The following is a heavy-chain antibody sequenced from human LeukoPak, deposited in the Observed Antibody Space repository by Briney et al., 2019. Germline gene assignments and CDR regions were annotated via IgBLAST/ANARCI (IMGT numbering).Heavy chain of an antibody. CDR2: INHSGST. J-gene: IGHJ4*02. CDR3: ARISLYDTRNDY. D-gene: IGHD3-22*01. Sequence: SETLSLTCAVYGGSFSGYYWSWIRQPPGKGLEWIGEINHSGSTNYNPSLKSRVTISVDTSKNQFSLKLSTVTAADTAVYYCARISLYDTRNDYWGQGTLVTVSS. V-gene: IGHV4-34*01. CDR1: GGSFSGYY.